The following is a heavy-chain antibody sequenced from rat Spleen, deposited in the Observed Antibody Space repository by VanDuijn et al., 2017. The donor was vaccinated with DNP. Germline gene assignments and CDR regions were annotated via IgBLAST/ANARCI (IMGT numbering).Heavy chain of an antibody. CDR1: GFNFNDYW. Sequence: EVKLVESGGGLVQPGRSLKLSCAASGFNFNDYWMGWVRQVPGKGLEWIASITGGGGTTSYPDSVKGRFTISRDDARNTLSLQMNSLRSEDTATYYCARVGDYHDGGDGDVLDVWGQGTSVTVSS. V-gene: IGHV5-31*01. D-gene: IGHD1-12*02. J-gene: IGHJ4*01. CDR3: ARVGDYHDGGDGDVLDV. CDR2: ITGGGGTT.